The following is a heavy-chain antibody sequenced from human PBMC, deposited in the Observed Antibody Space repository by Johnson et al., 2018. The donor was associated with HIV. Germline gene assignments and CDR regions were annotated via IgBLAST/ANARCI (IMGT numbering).Heavy chain of an antibody. CDR2: IYSDGST. V-gene: IGHV3-66*02. CDR3: ARGPHEVVVVAATSAFDI. CDR1: GFTVSSSY. D-gene: IGHD2-15*01. J-gene: IGHJ3*02. Sequence: VQLVESGGGLVQPGGSLRLSCVASGFTVSSSYMSWVRQAPGKGLEWVSVIYSDGSTYYADSVKGRFTISRDNSKNTLYLQMNSLRAEDTAVYYCARGPHEVVVVAATSAFDIWGQGTMVTVSS.